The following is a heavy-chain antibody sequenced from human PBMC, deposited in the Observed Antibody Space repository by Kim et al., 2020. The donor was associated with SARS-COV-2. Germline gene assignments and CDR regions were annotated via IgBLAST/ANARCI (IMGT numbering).Heavy chain of an antibody. CDR2: IYYSGST. CDR3: ARGVHYYGSGSYFDY. J-gene: IGHJ4*01. D-gene: IGHD3-10*01. Sequence: SETLSLTCTVSGGSISSSSYYWGWIRQPPGKGLEWIGSIYYSGSTYYNPSLKSRVTISVDTSKNQFSLKLSSVTAADTAVYYCARGVHYYGSGSYFDYWG. CDR1: GGSISSSSYY. V-gene: IGHV4-39*07.